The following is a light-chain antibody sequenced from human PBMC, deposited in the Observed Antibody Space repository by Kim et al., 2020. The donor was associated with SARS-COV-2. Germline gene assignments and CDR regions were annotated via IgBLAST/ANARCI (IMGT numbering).Light chain of an antibody. Sequence: VAPGERAALTCRASQSVSSNLAWYQQKPGQAPRLLIYGASTRATGIPARFSGSGSGTEFTLTISSLQSEDVAVYYCQQYNNWLITFGQGTRLEIK. CDR2: GAS. V-gene: IGKV3-15*01. CDR1: QSVSSN. CDR3: QQYNNWLIT. J-gene: IGKJ5*01.